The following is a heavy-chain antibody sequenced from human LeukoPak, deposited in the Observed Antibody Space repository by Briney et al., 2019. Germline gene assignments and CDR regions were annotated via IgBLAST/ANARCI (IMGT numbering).Heavy chain of an antibody. CDR2: FHPGDSDT. D-gene: IGHD2-15*01. V-gene: IGHV5-51*01. Sequence: GESLKISCQASGYSFTGYWIGWVRQMPGKGLEWMGIFHPGDSDTRYSPSFQGQVTMSADKSISTAYLQWSSLKASDTAMYYCARQIHYCSGGSCYSVNFDYWGQGTLVTVSS. CDR3: ARQIHYCSGGSCYSVNFDY. CDR1: GYSFTGYW. J-gene: IGHJ4*02.